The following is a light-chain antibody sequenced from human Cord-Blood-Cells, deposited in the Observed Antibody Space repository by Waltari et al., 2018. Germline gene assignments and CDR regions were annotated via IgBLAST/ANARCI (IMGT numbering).Light chain of an antibody. Sequence: DIQMTQSPSTLSASVGDRVTINCRASQSISSWLAWYQQKPGKDPKLLIYKASSLESGVPSRFSGSGSGTEFTLTISSLQPDDFATYYCQQYNSYSYTFGQGTKLEIK. CDR1: QSISSW. CDR3: QQYNSYSYT. J-gene: IGKJ2*01. CDR2: KAS. V-gene: IGKV1-5*03.